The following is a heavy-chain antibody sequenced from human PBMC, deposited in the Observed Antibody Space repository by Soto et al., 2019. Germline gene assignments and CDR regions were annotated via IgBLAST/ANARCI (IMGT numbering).Heavy chain of an antibody. V-gene: IGHV4-39*01. CDR1: GGSISSSSYY. J-gene: IGHJ5*02. D-gene: IGHD2-2*02. Sequence: SETLSLTCTASGGSISSSSYYWGWIRQPPGKGLEWIGSIYYSGSTYYNPSLKSRVTISVDTSKNQFSLKLSSVTAADTAVYYCAKGDIVVVPAAITSSGFDPWGQGTLVTVSS. CDR3: AKGDIVVVPAAITSSGFDP. CDR2: IYYSGST.